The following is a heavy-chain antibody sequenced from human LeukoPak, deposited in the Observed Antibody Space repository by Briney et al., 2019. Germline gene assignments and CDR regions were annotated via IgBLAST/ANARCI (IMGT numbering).Heavy chain of an antibody. CDR2: VVHSDCYT. CDR3: ARLLDSSGWANDAFYI. CDR1: GYSFTSYW. Sequence: GESLMISCKGSGYSFTSYWISWVRQMPGKGLEGMGRVVHSDCYTNYSPSFQGHVTISADKSISTAYLQSSSLKASDTAMYYCARLLDSSGWANDAFYIWGQRAIVTVSS. D-gene: IGHD6-19*01. J-gene: IGHJ3*02. V-gene: IGHV5-10-1*01.